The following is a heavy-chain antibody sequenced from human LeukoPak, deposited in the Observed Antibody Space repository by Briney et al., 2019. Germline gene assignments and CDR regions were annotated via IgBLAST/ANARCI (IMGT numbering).Heavy chain of an antibody. V-gene: IGHV5-51*01. CDR2: IYPGDSDT. J-gene: IGHJ3*02. Sequence: GESPKISCKGSGYSFTSYWIGWVRQLPGKGLGWMGIIYPGDSDTRYSPSFQGQVTISADKSISTAHLQWSSLKASDTAMYYCARPFSSGSFDAFDIWGQGTMVTVSS. CDR1: GYSFTSYW. D-gene: IGHD6-13*01. CDR3: ARPFSSGSFDAFDI.